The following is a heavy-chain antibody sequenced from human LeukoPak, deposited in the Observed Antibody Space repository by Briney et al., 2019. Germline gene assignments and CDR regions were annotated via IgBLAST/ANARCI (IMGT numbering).Heavy chain of an antibody. D-gene: IGHD3-3*01. V-gene: IGHV1-18*01. CDR2: ISPYNGNT. CDR1: GYTFTTYV. Sequence: ASVKVSCKASGYTFTTYVINWVRQAPGQGLEWMAWISPYNGNTHYAEKLQGRVTMTTDTSTSTGYMELRSLTSEDTAVYYCARIPQGGWSGYYYFDYWGQGTLVTVSS. J-gene: IGHJ4*02. CDR3: ARIPQGGWSGYYYFDY.